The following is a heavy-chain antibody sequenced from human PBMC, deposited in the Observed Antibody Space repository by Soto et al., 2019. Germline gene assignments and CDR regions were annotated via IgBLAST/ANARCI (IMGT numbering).Heavy chain of an antibody. J-gene: IGHJ4*02. CDR3: AKDCLAAAAGPFDY. CDR2: ISSDGNNQ. CDR1: GFTFTSYG. D-gene: IGHD6-13*01. V-gene: IGHV3-30*18. Sequence: PGGSLRLSCAASGFTFTSYGMHWVRQAPGKGLEWVAVISSDGNNQYYADSVKGRFTISRDTSKSTQYLQMNSLRIEDTAVYYCAKDCLAAAAGPFDYWGQGTLVTVSS.